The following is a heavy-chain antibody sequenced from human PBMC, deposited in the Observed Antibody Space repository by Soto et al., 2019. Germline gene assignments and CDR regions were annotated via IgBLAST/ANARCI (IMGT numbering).Heavy chain of an antibody. J-gene: IGHJ5*02. D-gene: IGHD3-22*01. V-gene: IGHV4-31*03. Sequence: TLSLTCTVSGGSISSGGYYWSWILQHPGEGLEWIGYIYYSGSTYYNPSLKSRVTISVDTSKNQFSLKLSSVTAADTAVYYCARDRKYYDSSGYRDNWFDPRGQGTLVTV. CDR2: IYYSGST. CDR1: GGSISSGGYY. CDR3: ARDRKYYDSSGYRDNWFDP.